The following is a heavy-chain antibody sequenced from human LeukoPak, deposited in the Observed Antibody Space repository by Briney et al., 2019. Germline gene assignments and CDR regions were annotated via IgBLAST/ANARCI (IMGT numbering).Heavy chain of an antibody. CDR1: GFTFSIYW. D-gene: IGHD4-11*01. CDR3: ARSDYSNWYFDL. Sequence: GGSLRLSCAASGFTFSIYWMSWVRQAPGKGLEWVANIKQDGSEKYYVDSVKGRFTISRDNAKNSLYLQMNSLRAEDTAVYYCARSDYSNWYFDLWGRGTLVTVSS. V-gene: IGHV3-7*03. CDR2: IKQDGSEK. J-gene: IGHJ2*01.